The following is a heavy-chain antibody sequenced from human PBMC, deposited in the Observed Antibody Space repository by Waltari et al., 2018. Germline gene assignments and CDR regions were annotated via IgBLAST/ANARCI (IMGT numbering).Heavy chain of an antibody. V-gene: IGHV4-39*07. D-gene: IGHD3-3*01. CDR1: GGSISSSSYY. Sequence: QLQLQESGPGLVKPSETLSLTCTVSGGSISSSSYYWGWIRQPTGKGLEWIGSIYYSGSTYYNPSLKSRVTISVDTSKNQFSLKLSSVTAADTAVYYCARAGPTRGVANLEWYFIWGQGTMVTVSS. J-gene: IGHJ3*02. CDR2: IYYSGST. CDR3: ARAGPTRGVANLEWYFI.